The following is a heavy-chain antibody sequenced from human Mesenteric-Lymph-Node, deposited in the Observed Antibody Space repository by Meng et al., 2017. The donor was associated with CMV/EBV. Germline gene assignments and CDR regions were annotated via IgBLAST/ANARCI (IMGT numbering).Heavy chain of an antibody. V-gene: IGHV4-39*01. CDR3: ARPFPSWQSPRLDPFGA. CDR2: VHYTGST. Sequence: LAPRGSVPGQLKLSGPLSPPCTVSGDSISSFYYWGWIRQPPGRGLEWIGSVHYTGSTYYSPSLKSRVTVSVDTSKNQFSLRLTSVTAADTAVYYCARPFPSWQSPRLDPFGAWGQGTLVTVSS. D-gene: IGHD6-19*01. CDR1: GDSISSFYY. J-gene: IGHJ5*02.